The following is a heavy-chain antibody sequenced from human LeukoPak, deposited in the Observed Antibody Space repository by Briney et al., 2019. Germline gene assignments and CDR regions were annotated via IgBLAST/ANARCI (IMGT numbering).Heavy chain of an antibody. J-gene: IGHJ3*02. Sequence: ASVKVSCKASGYTFTSYAMHWVRQAPGQRLEWMGWINAGNGNTKYSQKFQGRVTITRDTSASTAYMELSSLRSEDTAVYYCARLAVTTHAFDIWGQGTMVTVSS. CDR2: INAGNGNT. V-gene: IGHV1-3*01. CDR3: ARLAVTTHAFDI. CDR1: GYTFTSYA. D-gene: IGHD4-17*01.